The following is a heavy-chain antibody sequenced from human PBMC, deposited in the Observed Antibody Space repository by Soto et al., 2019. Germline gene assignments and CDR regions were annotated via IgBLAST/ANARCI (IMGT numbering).Heavy chain of an antibody. V-gene: IGHV1-18*01. Sequence: ASVQVSCKDSGGTFSSYGISWVRQAPGQGLEWMGRISAYNSNTNYAQKLQGRVTMHTDTSTSTAYMELRSLRSDDTAVYYGGRGKRHQLLGAPTPPPFDYGGQETLVTVS. J-gene: IGHJ4*02. CDR1: GGTFSSYG. D-gene: IGHD2-2*01. CDR2: ISAYNSNT. CDR3: GRGKRHQLLGAPTPPPFDY.